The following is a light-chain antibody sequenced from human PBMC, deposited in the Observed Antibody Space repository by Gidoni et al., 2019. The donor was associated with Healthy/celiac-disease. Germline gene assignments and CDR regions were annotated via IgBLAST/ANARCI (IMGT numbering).Light chain of an antibody. J-gene: IGLJ2*01. CDR1: ALPKQY. CDR3: QSADSSGTYVV. Sequence: SYELTQPPSVSVSPGQTARITCSGNALPKQYAYWYQQKPGQAPVLVIYQDSERPSGIPERFSVSSSGTTVTLTISGVQADDEADYYCQSADSSGTYVVFGGGTKLTVL. CDR2: QDS. V-gene: IGLV3-25*03.